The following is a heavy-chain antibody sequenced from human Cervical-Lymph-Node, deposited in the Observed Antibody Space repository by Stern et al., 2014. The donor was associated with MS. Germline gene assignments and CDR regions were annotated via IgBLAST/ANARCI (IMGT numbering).Heavy chain of an antibody. CDR2: IKNKRDGATI. CDR3: ATDPGFYEHF. D-gene: IGHD5/OR15-5a*01. Sequence: VQLVQSGGGFVRPGGSLRLSCAASGVNFPNAWMSWFRQAPGKGLEWVGRIKNKRDGATIDYSALVKGRFTISRDDSRDTLYLQMWNLYTEDTAVYFCATDPGFYEHFWGQGTLVTVSS. V-gene: IGHV3-15*01. J-gene: IGHJ4*02. CDR1: GVNFPNAW.